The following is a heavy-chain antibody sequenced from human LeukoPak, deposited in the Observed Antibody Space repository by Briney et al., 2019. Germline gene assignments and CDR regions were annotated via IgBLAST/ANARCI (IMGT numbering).Heavy chain of an antibody. Sequence: GRSLRLSCAASGFTFSSYGRHWVRQAPGKGLEWVAVIWYDGSNKYYADSVKGRFTISRDNSKNTLYLQMNSLRAEDTAVYYCARDLREYSSSWYRPRWFDPWGQGTLVTVSS. CDR1: GFTFSSYG. V-gene: IGHV3-33*01. CDR3: ARDLREYSSSWYRPRWFDP. CDR2: IWYDGSNK. D-gene: IGHD6-13*01. J-gene: IGHJ5*02.